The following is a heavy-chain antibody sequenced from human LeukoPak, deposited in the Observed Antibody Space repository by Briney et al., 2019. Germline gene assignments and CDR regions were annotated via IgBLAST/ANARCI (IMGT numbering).Heavy chain of an antibody. Sequence: SQTLSLTCAISGDSVPSNSAAWNWIRQSPSRGLEWLGRTYYRSKWYNDYAVSVKSRITINPDTSKNQFSLQLNSATPEDTAVYYCARAALGYSSSINWFDPWGQGTLVTVSS. V-gene: IGHV6-1*01. CDR2: TYYRSKWYN. D-gene: IGHD6-6*01. J-gene: IGHJ5*02. CDR1: GDSVPSNSAA. CDR3: ARAALGYSSSINWFDP.